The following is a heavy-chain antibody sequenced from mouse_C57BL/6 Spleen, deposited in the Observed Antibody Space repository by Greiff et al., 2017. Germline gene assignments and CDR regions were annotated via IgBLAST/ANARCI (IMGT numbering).Heavy chain of an antibody. CDR3: AKNDYDGYLYAMDY. D-gene: IGHD2-3*01. Sequence: VKLVESGPGLVQPSQSLSITCTVSGFSLTSYGVHWVRQSPGKGLEWLGVIWRGGSTDYNAAFMSRLSITKDNSKSQVFFKMNSLQADDTAIYYCAKNDYDGYLYAMDYWGQGTSVTVSS. V-gene: IGHV2-5*01. CDR1: GFSLTSYG. CDR2: IWRGGST. J-gene: IGHJ4*01.